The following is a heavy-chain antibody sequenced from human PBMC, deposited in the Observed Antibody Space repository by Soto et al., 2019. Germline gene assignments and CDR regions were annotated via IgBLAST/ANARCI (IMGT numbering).Heavy chain of an antibody. Sequence: QVQLVQSGAEVKKPGSSVKVSCKASGGTFSSYAISWVRQAPGQGLEWMGGSIPIFGTANYAQKFQGRVTITADESTSTAYMELSSLRSEDTAVYYCAILPRGYSYVLEDYWGQGTRVTVSS. CDR2: SIPIFGTA. CDR3: AILPRGYSYVLEDY. V-gene: IGHV1-69*12. D-gene: IGHD5-18*01. J-gene: IGHJ4*02. CDR1: GGTFSSYA.